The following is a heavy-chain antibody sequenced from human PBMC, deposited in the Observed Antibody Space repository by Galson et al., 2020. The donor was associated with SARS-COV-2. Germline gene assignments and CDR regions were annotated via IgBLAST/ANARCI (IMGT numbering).Heavy chain of an antibody. V-gene: IGHV3-53*01. J-gene: IGHJ4*02. CDR2: IYRGGST. CDR3: ARAKGGEYYFDY. D-gene: IGHD3-16*01. Sequence: GEYLKISCAASGFTVSSNYMSWVRQAPGKGLECVSVIYRGGSTYYADSVKGRFTISRDYSKNMLYLQMNSLRAEDTAVYYCARAKGGEYYFDYWGQGTLVTVSS. CDR1: GFTVSSNY.